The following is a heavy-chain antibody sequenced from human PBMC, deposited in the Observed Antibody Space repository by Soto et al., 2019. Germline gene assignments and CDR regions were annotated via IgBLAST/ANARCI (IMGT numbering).Heavy chain of an antibody. CDR3: AKDSLPVYYDILTGYYRFDY. CDR2: ISGSGGST. D-gene: IGHD3-9*01. CDR1: GFTFSSYA. Sequence: EVQLLESGGGLVQPGGSLRLSCAASGFTFSSYAMSWVRQAPGKGLEWVSAISGSGGSTYYADSVKGRFTISRDNSKNTLYLQMNSLRAEDTAVYYCAKDSLPVYYDILTGYYRFDYWGQGTLVTVSS. J-gene: IGHJ4*02. V-gene: IGHV3-23*01.